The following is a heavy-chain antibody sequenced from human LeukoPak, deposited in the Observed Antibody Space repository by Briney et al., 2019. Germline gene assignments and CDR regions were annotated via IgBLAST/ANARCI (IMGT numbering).Heavy chain of an antibody. CDR2: ISSSSLYI. CDR3: ARGVAPSYYFDS. D-gene: IGHD5-12*01. Sequence: PGGSLRLSWAASGFTFGDYNMNWVRQAPGKGLEWVSSISSSSLYIYYSDSVKGRFTISRDTAKNSLFLQMDSLRADDTAVYYCARGVAPSYYFDSWGQGTLVTVSS. V-gene: IGHV3-21*01. CDR1: GFTFGDYN. J-gene: IGHJ4*02.